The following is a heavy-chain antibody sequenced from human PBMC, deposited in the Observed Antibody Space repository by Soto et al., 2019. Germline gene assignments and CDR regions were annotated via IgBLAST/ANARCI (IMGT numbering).Heavy chain of an antibody. CDR3: AKGLFVGSPPGGYFDY. V-gene: IGHV3-23*01. CDR1: GFTFSSCA. CDR2: GSGGGGST. Sequence: GGSLRLSCAASGFTFSSCAMSWVRQAPGRGLEWVSAGSGGGGSTYYADSVKGRFTISRDISKNTLYLQINSLRAEDTAVYYCAKGLFVGSPPGGYFDYWGQGTLVTVS. D-gene: IGHD1-26*01. J-gene: IGHJ4*02.